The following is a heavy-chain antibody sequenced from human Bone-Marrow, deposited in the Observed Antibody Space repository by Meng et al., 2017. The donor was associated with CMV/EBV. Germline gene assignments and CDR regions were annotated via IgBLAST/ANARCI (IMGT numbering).Heavy chain of an antibody. CDR2: IIPSFGTA. CDR3: ATYCSSTSCYSLRGFDY. D-gene: IGHD2-2*02. Sequence: WMRQAPGQRLEWRGGIIPSFGTANYEQKYQGRVTMTTEESTSTAYMELSSLRSEDTAVYYCATYCSSTSCYSLRGFDYWGQGTLVTVSS. J-gene: IGHJ4*02. V-gene: IGHV1-69*05.